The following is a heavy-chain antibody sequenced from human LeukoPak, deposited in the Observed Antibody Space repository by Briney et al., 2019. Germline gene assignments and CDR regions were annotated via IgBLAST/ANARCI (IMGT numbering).Heavy chain of an antibody. D-gene: IGHD1-1*01. CDR3: VRTGLLKNWFDP. V-gene: IGHV3-30*02. CDR1: GFTFSRYG. CDR2: IPYHENIE. J-gene: IGHJ5*02. Sequence: PGGSLGLSCVASGFTFSRYGMHWVRQAPGKGLEWVAFIPYHENIEYYADSVKGRFTVSRDDSKNTVYLQMNSLRAEGTAVYYCVRTGLLKNWFDPWGHGTQVTVSS.